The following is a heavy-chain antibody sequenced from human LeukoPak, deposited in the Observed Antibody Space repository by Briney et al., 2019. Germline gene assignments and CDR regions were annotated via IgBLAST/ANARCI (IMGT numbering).Heavy chain of an antibody. J-gene: IGHJ4*02. CDR2: ISGSGGST. V-gene: IGHV3-23*01. D-gene: IGHD2-2*01. CDR3: AKGPYCSSTSCYPPPFDY. Sequence: GGSLRLSCAASGFTFSSYAMSWVRQAPVKVLEWVSAISGSGGSTYYADSVKGRFTISRDNSKNTLYLQMNSLRAEDTAVYYCAKGPYCSSTSCYPPPFDYWGQGTLVTVSS. CDR1: GFTFSSYA.